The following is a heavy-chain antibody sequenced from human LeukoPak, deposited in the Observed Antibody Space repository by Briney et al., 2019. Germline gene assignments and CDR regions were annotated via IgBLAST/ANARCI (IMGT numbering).Heavy chain of an antibody. CDR2: IYHSGST. D-gene: IGHD3-10*01. Sequence: PSETPSLTCAVSGGSVSSNNWGGWVRQPPGKGLEWIGGIYHSGSTNYNPSLKSRVTISVDKSKNQFSLKLSSVTAADTAVYYCARVSYYGSGSHNFDYWGQGTLVTVSS. CDR1: GGSVSSNNW. CDR3: ARVSYYGSGSHNFDY. J-gene: IGHJ4*02. V-gene: IGHV4-4*02.